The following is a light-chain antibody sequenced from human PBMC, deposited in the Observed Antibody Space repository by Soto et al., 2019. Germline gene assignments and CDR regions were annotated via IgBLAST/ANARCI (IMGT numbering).Light chain of an antibody. CDR2: DAS. Sequence: EIVLTQAPATLSLSPGERATLSCRASQSVGSFLAWYRQTPGQAPRLLIYDASNRASGIPARFSGSGSGTDFTLTISSLEPEDFAMYYCQQYGDSPMYTFGQGTRLEIK. CDR3: QQYGDSPMYT. CDR1: QSVGSF. J-gene: IGKJ2*01. V-gene: IGKV3-11*01.